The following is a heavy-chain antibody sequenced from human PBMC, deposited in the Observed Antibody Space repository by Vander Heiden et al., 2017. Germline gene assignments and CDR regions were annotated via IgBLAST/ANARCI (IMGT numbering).Heavy chain of an antibody. D-gene: IGHD6-13*01. CDR3: ARGGAAAGSYKY. Sequence: QVQLPESGPGLVQPSATLAPFCTVSGDSVIRYYLRCIRQPAGQGLEYCGRIYGSGNTNYNPSLKGGVTMSLDASRNQFSLRLSSVTAADTAVYYCARGGAAAGSYKYWGQGTLVTVSS. CDR2: IYGSGNT. J-gene: IGHJ4*02. CDR1: GDSVIRYY. V-gene: IGHV4-4*07.